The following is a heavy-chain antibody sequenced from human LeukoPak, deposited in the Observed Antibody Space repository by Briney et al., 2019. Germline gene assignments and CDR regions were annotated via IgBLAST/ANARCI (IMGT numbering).Heavy chain of an antibody. V-gene: IGHV1-2*02. CDR1: GYTFTGYY. Sequence: ASVKVSCKASGYTFTGYYMHWVRPAPGQGPEWMGWINSDSGGTIYAQKFQGSVTMTRDTSITTAYMELSRLRPDDTAVYYCARGRLVPPDYWGQGTLVTVSS. J-gene: IGHJ4*02. D-gene: IGHD6-19*01. CDR3: ARGRLVPPDY. CDR2: INSDSGGT.